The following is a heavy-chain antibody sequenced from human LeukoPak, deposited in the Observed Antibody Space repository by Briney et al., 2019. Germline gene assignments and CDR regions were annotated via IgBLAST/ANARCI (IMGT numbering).Heavy chain of an antibody. CDR3: AKGVRGQLGEH. V-gene: IGHV3-23*01. Sequence: GGSLRLSCAASGFTFSRFAMYWVRRAPGKGLEWISGIFDCGSTIYYADSVKRLFTIYRDNYKHTVFLQMNSLRAEDTAVYYCAKGVRGQLGEHWGQGTLVTVSS. J-gene: IGHJ4*02. CDR2: IFDCGSTI. D-gene: IGHD3-16*01. CDR1: GFTFSRFA.